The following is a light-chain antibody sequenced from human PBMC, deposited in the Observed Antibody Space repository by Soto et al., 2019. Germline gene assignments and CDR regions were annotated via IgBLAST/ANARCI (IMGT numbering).Light chain of an antibody. J-gene: IGKJ1*01. CDR2: YGS. V-gene: IGKV3-20*01. CDR1: QTISSSY. CDR3: QQYDSSPPWT. Sequence: EILLTQSPGTLSLSPGERATLSCRASQTISSSYFAWYQHKPGQAPRLLIYYGSTRATGIPDRFSGSGSGTDFTLTISRLEPEDIAVYYCQQYDSSPPWTFGQGTKVEI.